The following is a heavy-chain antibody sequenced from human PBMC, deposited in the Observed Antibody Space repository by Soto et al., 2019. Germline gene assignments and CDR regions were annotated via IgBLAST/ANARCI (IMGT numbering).Heavy chain of an antibody. CDR2: IIPILGIA. CDR3: AKWGDGYNSGFDY. D-gene: IGHD5-12*01. J-gene: IGHJ4*02. Sequence: QVQLVQSGAEVKKPGSSVKVSCKASGGTFSSYTISWVRQAPGQGLEWMGRIIPILGIANYAQKFQDRVTITADKSTSTAYMEQSSLRSEDTAVYYYAKWGDGYNSGFDYWCQGTLVTVSS. CDR1: GGTFSSYT. V-gene: IGHV1-69*02.